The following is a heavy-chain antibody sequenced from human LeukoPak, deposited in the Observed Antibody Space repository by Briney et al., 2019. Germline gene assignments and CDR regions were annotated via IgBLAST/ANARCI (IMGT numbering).Heavy chain of an antibody. D-gene: IGHD3-10*01. V-gene: IGHV3-23*01. CDR1: GFTFNNYL. CDR2: LFTGGGRT. J-gene: IGHJ4*02. CDR3: ANECDYSPGHKFDL. Sequence: PGGSLRLSCAASGFTFNNYLMSWVRQAPGKGLEWVSVLFTGGGRTLYADSVKGRFTISGDTSRTTLYLQMNGLRAEDTAVYYCANECDYSPGHKFDLWGQGTLVTVSS.